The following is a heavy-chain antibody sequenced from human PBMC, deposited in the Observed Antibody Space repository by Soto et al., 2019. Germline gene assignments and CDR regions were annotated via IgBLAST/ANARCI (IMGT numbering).Heavy chain of an antibody. CDR1: GFTFSSYW. J-gene: IGHJ6*02. V-gene: IGHV3-7*03. Sequence: GGSLRLSCAASGFTFSSYWMSWFRQSPGKGLEWVANIKQDGSEKYYVDSVKGRFTISRDNAKNSLYLQMNSLRAEDTAVYYCARDEPDYDFWSGYYMGTHYYYGMDVCGQGTTVTVSS. CDR3: ARDEPDYDFWSGYYMGTHYYYGMDV. D-gene: IGHD3-3*01. CDR2: IKQDGSEK.